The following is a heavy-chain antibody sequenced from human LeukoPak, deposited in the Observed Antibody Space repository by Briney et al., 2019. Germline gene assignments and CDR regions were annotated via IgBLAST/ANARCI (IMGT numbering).Heavy chain of an antibody. CDR1: GYTFTSYY. CDR2: INPSGGST. CDR3: ARDLGSYGSGSYYTY. D-gene: IGHD3-10*01. V-gene: IGHV1-46*03. J-gene: IGHJ4*02. Sequence: ASVKVSCKASGYTFTSYYMHWVRQAPGQGLEWMGIINPSGGSTSYAQKFQGRVTMTRDTSTSTVYMELSSLRSEDTAVYYCARDLGSYGSGSYYTYWGQGTLVTVSS.